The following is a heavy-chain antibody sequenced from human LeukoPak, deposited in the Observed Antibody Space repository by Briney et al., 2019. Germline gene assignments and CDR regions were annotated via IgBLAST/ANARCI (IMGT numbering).Heavy chain of an antibody. CDR1: GGSISSGGYY. D-gene: IGHD3-10*01. CDR2: IYYSGST. Sequence: SETLSLTCTVSGGSISSGGYYWSWIRQHPGKGLEWIGYIYYSGSTYYNPSLKSRVTISVDTSKNQFSLKLSSVTAADTAVYYCARVLLLWFGDLSAPLFDYWGQGTLVTVSS. J-gene: IGHJ4*02. V-gene: IGHV4-31*03. CDR3: ARVLLLWFGDLSAPLFDY.